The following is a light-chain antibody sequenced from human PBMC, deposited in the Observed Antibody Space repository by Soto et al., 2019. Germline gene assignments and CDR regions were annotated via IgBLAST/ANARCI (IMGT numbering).Light chain of an antibody. CDR1: QSFSNY. CDR2: DAS. J-gene: IGKJ4*01. CDR3: QQRSNWPLT. V-gene: IGKV3-11*01. Sequence: EIVLTQSPATLSLSPGERATLSCRASQSFSNYLAWYQQKPGQAPRLLIYDASSRATGIPARFSGSGSGTDFTLTICSLEPEDFAVYYCQQRSNWPLTFGGGTKVDIK.